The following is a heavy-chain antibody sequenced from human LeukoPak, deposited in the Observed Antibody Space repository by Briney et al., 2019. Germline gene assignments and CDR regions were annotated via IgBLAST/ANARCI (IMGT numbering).Heavy chain of an antibody. CDR3: AKDGVIAGDR. V-gene: IGHV3-30*02. CDR1: GFTFSGYG. J-gene: IGHJ4*02. D-gene: IGHD3-16*02. Sequence: GGSLRLSCAASGFTFSGYGMHWVRQAPGKGLEWVSFIQYDGNNKYYTDSVKGRFTISRDDSKNTLYLQMSSLRAEDAAVYYCAKDGVIAGDRWGQGTLVTVSS. CDR2: IQYDGNNK.